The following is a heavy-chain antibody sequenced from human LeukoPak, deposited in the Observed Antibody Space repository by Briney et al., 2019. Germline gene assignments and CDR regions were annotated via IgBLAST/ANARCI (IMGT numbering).Heavy chain of an antibody. Sequence: ASVKVSCKASGYTFTGYYMHWVRQAPGQGLEWMGRINPNSGGTNYAQKFQGRVTMTRDTSISTAYMELSRLSSADTAVYSCASDTVTTNPSPSFDYWGQGTLVTVSS. V-gene: IGHV1-2*06. CDR3: ASDTVTTNPSPSFDY. CDR2: INPNSGGT. J-gene: IGHJ4*02. CDR1: GYTFTGYY. D-gene: IGHD4-17*01.